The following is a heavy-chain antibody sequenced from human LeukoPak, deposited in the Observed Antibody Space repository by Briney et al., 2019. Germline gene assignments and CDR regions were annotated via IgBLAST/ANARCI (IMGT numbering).Heavy chain of an antibody. CDR2: ISSSGSSV. CDR1: GFTFSSHF. CDR3: ARERYSRSSHDALDL. Sequence: GGSLRLSCAASGFTFSSHFMNWVRQAPGKGLEWVSSISSSGSSVLYADSLKGRFAISRGNAKNSLYLQMNSLRPEDTAVYYCARERYSRSSHDALDLWGQGTMVTVSS. V-gene: IGHV3-21*01. D-gene: IGHD6-6*01. J-gene: IGHJ3*01.